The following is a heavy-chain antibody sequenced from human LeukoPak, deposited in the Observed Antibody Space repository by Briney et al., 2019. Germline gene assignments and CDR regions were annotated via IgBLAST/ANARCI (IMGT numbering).Heavy chain of an antibody. CDR2: INHSGST. Sequence: SETLSLTCAVYGGSFSGYYWSWIRQPPGKGLEWIGEINHSGSTNYNPSLKSRVTISVDTSKNQFSLKLSFVTAADTAVYYCARGGPSPRLRIQLWLGAFDIWGQGTMVTVSS. D-gene: IGHD5-18*01. V-gene: IGHV4-34*01. J-gene: IGHJ3*02. CDR3: ARGGPSPRLRIQLWLGAFDI. CDR1: GGSFSGYY.